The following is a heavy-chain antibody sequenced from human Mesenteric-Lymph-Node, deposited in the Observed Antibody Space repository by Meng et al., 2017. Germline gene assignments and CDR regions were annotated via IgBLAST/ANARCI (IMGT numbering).Heavy chain of an antibody. CDR2: IWYDGSNK. D-gene: IGHD1-14*01. Sequence: GESLKISCAASGFSFRSYGMHWVRQAPGKGLEWVAVIWYDGSNKYYGDSVKGRFTISRDNSKDTLYLQMNSLRAEDTAVYYCARDPERALDYWGQGTLVTVSS. V-gene: IGHV3-33*01. CDR1: GFSFRSYG. J-gene: IGHJ4*02. CDR3: ARDPERALDY.